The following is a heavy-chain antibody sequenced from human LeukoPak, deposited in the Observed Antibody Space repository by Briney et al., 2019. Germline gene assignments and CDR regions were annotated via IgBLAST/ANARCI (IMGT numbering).Heavy chain of an antibody. D-gene: IGHD5-18*01. J-gene: IGHJ4*02. CDR3: ALSDTAMVKGGFDY. CDR1: GGSISSYY. Sequence: SETLSLTCTVSGGSISSYYWSWIRQPPGKGLEWIGYIYYSGSTNYNPSLKSRVTISVDTSKNQFSLRLSSVTAADTAVYYCALSDTAMVKGGFDYWGQGTLVTVSS. CDR2: IYYSGST. V-gene: IGHV4-59*01.